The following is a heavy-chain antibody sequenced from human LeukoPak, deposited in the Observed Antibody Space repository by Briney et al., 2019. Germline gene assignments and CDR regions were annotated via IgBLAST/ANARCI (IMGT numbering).Heavy chain of an antibody. D-gene: IGHD5-12*01. J-gene: IGHJ4*02. CDR2: ISAYNRKT. CDR1: GYTFTSYG. Sequence: ASVSVSCTASGYTFTSYGMTWVRQAPGHGLEWMGWISAYNRKTNYAQKLQGRVTMTTDTSTSTAYMELRSLRSDDTAVYYCARQVDIRMALPTYCGEGSLVTVSS. V-gene: IGHV1-18*01. CDR3: ARQVDIRMALPTY.